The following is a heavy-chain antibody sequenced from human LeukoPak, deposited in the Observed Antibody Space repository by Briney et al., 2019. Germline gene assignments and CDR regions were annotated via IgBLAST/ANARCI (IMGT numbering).Heavy chain of an antibody. V-gene: IGHV4-34*01. Sequence: PSETLSHTRALYGGSLSGYFWSSIRQPPGKGLECIGEINHSGSTNYNLSLQIRVTISVHTSKHQFPLKLSCVTAAHTTVYYIAGGPLPAATVGPCGQGTLVTVSS. D-gene: IGHD2-2*01. CDR1: GGSLSGYF. CDR2: INHSGST. CDR3: AGGPLPAATVGP. J-gene: IGHJ5*02.